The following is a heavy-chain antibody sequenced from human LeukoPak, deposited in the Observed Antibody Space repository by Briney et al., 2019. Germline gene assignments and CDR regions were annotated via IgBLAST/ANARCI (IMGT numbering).Heavy chain of an antibody. J-gene: IGHJ4*02. V-gene: IGHV3-30*04. CDR2: IIENGNRQ. CDR1: GFTFSNYI. D-gene: IGHD3-10*01. CDR3: AKDQFWFGESNAFDY. Sequence: GGSLRLSCSASGFTFSNYIMHWVRQAPGKGLDWVAVIIENGNRQYYADSVKGRFTISRDNSKNTLYLQMNSLRAEDTAVYYYAKDQFWFGESNAFDYWGQGTLVTVSS.